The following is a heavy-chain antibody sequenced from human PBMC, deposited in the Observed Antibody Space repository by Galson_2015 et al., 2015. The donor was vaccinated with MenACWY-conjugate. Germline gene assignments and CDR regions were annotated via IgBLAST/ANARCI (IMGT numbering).Heavy chain of an antibody. Sequence: QSGAEVKKPGESLKISCKASGYSFTDYWIGWVRQMPGKGLEWMGIFNPLNSDTRYSPSFQGQVTISVDKSVSTAYLQWSSLKASDTAMYYCGRHWGGAPLLEWHDDAFDLWGQGTCVTVSS. J-gene: IGHJ3*01. V-gene: IGHV5-51*01. D-gene: IGHD3-3*01. CDR1: GYSFTDYW. CDR3: GRHWGGAPLLEWHDDAFDL. CDR2: FNPLNSDT.